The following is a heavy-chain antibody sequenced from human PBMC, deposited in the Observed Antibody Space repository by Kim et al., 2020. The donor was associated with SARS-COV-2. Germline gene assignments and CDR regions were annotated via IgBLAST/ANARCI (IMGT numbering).Heavy chain of an antibody. CDR2: IYYSGST. J-gene: IGHJ5*02. D-gene: IGHD3-3*01. CDR3: AREGGYYDFGYNWFDP. V-gene: IGHV4-61*01. CDR1: GGSVSSGSYY. Sequence: SETLSLTCTVSGGSVSSGSYYWSWIRQPPGKGLEWIGYIYYSGSTNYNPSLKSRVTISVDTSKNQFSLKLSSVTAADTAVYYCAREGGYYDFGYNWFDPWGQGTLGTVSS.